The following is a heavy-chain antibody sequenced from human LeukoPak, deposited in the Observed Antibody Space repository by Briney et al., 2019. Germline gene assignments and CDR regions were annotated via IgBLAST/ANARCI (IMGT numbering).Heavy chain of an antibody. CDR3: ARGIDDIVVVPAASAYYFDY. Sequence: ASVKVSCKASGYTFTSYGISWVRQAPGQGLEWMGGIIPIFGTANYAQKFQGKVTITADESTSTAYMELSSLRSEDTAVYYCARGIDDIVVVPAASAYYFDYWGQGTLVTVSS. J-gene: IGHJ4*02. V-gene: IGHV1-69*13. D-gene: IGHD2-2*01. CDR2: IIPIFGTA. CDR1: GYTFTSYG.